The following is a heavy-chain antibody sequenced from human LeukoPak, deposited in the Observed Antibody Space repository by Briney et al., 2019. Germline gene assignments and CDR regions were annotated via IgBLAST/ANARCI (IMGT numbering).Heavy chain of an antibody. D-gene: IGHD6-13*01. CDR3: ARTTEAHSWRTRYYDYYMDI. CDR2: IYYSGST. CDR1: GGSISSYY. J-gene: IGHJ6*03. V-gene: IGHV4-59*01. Sequence: PSETLSLTCTVSGGSISSYYWSWIRQPPGKGLEWIGYIYYSGSTNYNPSLKSRVTISVDTSKNQFSLKLSSVTAADTAVYYCARTTEAHSWRTRYYDYYMDIWGKGTTVTVSS.